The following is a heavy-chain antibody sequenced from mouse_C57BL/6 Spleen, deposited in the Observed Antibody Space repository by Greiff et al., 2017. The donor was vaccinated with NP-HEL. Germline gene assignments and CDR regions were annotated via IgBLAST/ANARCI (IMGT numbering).Heavy chain of an antibody. CDR3: ASWMVTTGIAY. V-gene: IGHV1-59*01. CDR2: IDPSDSYT. J-gene: IGHJ3*01. Sequence: QVQLQQSGAELVRPGTSVKLSCKASGYTFTSYWMHWVKQRPGQGLEWIGVIDPSDSYTNYNQKFKGKATLTVDTSSSTAYMQLSSLTSEDSAVYYCASWMVTTGIAYWGQGTLVTVSA. D-gene: IGHD2-2*01. CDR1: GYTFTSYW.